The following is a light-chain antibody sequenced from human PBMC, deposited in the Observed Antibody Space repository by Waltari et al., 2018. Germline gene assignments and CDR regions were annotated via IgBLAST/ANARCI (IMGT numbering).Light chain of an antibody. CDR2: DAS. J-gene: IGKJ3*01. CDR1: QSVSSY. V-gene: IGKV3-11*01. Sequence: EIVLTPSPATLSLSPGERATLSCRASQSVSSYLAWYQQKPGQAPRLLIYDASNRATGIPARFSGSGSGTDFTLTISSLGPEDFAVYYCQQRSNWPDPFYTFGPGTKVDIK. CDR3: QQRSNWPDPFYT.